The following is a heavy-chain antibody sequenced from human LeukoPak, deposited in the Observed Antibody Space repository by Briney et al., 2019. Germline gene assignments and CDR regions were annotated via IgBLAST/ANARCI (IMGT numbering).Heavy chain of an antibody. CDR3: ARGVFNAFDI. V-gene: IGHV3-21*01. D-gene: IGHD3-10*02. CDR2: ISSSSSYI. CDR1: GFTFSSYS. J-gene: IGHJ3*02. Sequence: GGSLRLSCAVSGFTFSSYSMNWVRQAPGKGLEWVSSISSSSSYIYYADSVKGRFTISRDNAKNSLYLQMNSLRAEDTAVYYCARGVFNAFDIWGQGTMVTVSS.